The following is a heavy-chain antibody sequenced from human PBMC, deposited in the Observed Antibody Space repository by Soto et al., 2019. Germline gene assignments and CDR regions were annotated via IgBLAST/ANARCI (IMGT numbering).Heavy chain of an antibody. CDR3: ARAYSGYDFAYYYYGMDV. D-gene: IGHD5-12*01. CDR1: GYTFTSYY. J-gene: IGHJ6*02. V-gene: IGHV1-46*01. Sequence: QVQLVQSGAEVKKPGASVKVSCKASGYTFTSYYMHWVRQAPGQGLEWMGIINPSGGSTSYAQKFQGRVTMTRDTSTSTVYMELSSLRFEDTAVYYCARAYSGYDFAYYYYGMDVWGQGTTVTVSS. CDR2: INPSGGST.